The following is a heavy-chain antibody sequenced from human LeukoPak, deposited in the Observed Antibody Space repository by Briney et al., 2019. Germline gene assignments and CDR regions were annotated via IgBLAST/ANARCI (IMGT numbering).Heavy chain of an antibody. CDR2: ISWNSGSI. CDR3: AKASGSGIRFYYMDV. D-gene: IGHD3-10*01. J-gene: IGHJ6*03. V-gene: IGHV3-9*01. Sequence: GGSLRLSCAASGFTFDDYAMHWVRQAPGKGLEWVSGISWNSGSIGYADSVKGRFTISRDNAKNSLYLQMNSLRAEDTALYYCAKASGSGIRFYYMDVWGKGTTATVSS. CDR1: GFTFDDYA.